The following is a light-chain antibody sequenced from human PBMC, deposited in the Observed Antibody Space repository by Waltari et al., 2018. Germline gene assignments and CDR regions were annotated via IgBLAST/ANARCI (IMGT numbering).Light chain of an antibody. CDR3: GTWDSSMSGAV. CDR1: SSNFGNNY. V-gene: IGLV1-51*02. J-gene: IGLJ7*01. CDR2: ENS. Sequence: QSVLTQPPSVSAAPGQRVTISCSGGSSNFGNNYVYWYRQFPGTAPKLLIYENSERPSGIPGRFSGSKSGTSATLDITGLQAGDEADYYCGTWDSSMSGAVFGGGTHLTVL.